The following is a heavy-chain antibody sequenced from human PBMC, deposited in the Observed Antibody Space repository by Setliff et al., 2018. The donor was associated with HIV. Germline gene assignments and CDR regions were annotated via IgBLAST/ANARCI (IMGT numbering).Heavy chain of an antibody. J-gene: IGHJ4*02. CDR1: GYTFTGYY. V-gene: IGHV1-2*04. D-gene: IGHD3-22*01. Sequence: ASVKVSCKASGYTFTGYYMHWVRQAPGQGLEWVGWINPNSGGTNYAQKFQGWVTMTRDTSISTAYMELSRLRSDDTAVYYCARAPKYYYDSSGYYLYYFDYWGQGTLVTVSS. CDR3: ARAPKYYYDSSGYYLYYFDY. CDR2: INPNSGGT.